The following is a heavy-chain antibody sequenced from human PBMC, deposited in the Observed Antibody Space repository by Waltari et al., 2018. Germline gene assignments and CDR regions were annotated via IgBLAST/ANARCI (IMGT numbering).Heavy chain of an antibody. Sequence: QLQLQESGPGLVKPSETLSLPCPVSGGSISSSSYYWGWIRQPPGKGLEWIGSIYYSGSTYYNPSLKSRVTISVDTAKNQFSLKLSSVTAADTAVYYCARDSSGLDYWGQGTLVTVSS. V-gene: IGHV4-39*02. D-gene: IGHD6-19*01. CDR3: ARDSSGLDY. CDR2: IYYSGST. CDR1: GGSISSSSYY. J-gene: IGHJ4*02.